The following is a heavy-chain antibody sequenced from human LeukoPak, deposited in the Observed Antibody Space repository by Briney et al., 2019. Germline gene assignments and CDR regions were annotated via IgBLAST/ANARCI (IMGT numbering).Heavy chain of an antibody. D-gene: IGHD2-21*02. CDR2: INPSGGST. J-gene: IGHJ3*02. CDR1: GYTFTSYH. Sequence: ASVKVSCKASGYTFTSYHMHWVRQAPGQGLEWMGIINPSGGSTSYAQKFQGRVTMTRDTSTSTVYMELSSLRSEDTAVYYCARSRTPVRAYCGGDCYADAFDIWGQGTMVTVSS. CDR3: ARSRTPVRAYCGGDCYADAFDI. V-gene: IGHV1-46*01.